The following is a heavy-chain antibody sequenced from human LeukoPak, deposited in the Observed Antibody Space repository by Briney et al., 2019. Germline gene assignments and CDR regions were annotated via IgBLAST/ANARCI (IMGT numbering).Heavy chain of an antibody. D-gene: IGHD5-18*01. CDR3: ATRYNYGLRYFDY. Sequence: SETLSLTCAVYGGSFSGYYWSWIRQPPGKGLEWIGEINHSGSTNYNPSLKSRVTISVDTSKNQFSLKLSSVTAADTAVYYCATRYNYGLRYFDYWGQGTLVTVSS. CDR1: GGSFSGYY. J-gene: IGHJ4*02. CDR2: INHSGST. V-gene: IGHV4-34*01.